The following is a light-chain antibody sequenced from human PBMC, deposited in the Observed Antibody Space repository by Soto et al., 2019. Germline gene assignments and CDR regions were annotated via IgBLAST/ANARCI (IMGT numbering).Light chain of an antibody. CDR1: QSVSSN. J-gene: IGKJ4*01. Sequence: EIVMTQSPATLSVSPGERATLSCRGSQSVSSNLAWYQQNPGQARRLLIYGASTRATGIPARFSGSGSGTEFTLTISSLQSEDFAVYYCQQYNNWPLTFGGGTKVEIK. CDR2: GAS. CDR3: QQYNNWPLT. V-gene: IGKV3-15*01.